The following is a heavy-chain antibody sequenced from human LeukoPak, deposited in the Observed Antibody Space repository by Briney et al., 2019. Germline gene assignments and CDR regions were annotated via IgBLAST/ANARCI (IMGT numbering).Heavy chain of an antibody. CDR3: ARDPPYGMDV. J-gene: IGHJ6*02. V-gene: IGHV3-21*01. Sequence: GGSLRLSCAASGFTFSNAWMSWVRQAPGKGLEWVSSISSSSSYIYYADSVKGRFTISRDNAKNSLYLQMNSLRAEGTAVYYCARDPPYGMDVWGQGTTVTVSS. CDR2: ISSSSSYI. CDR1: GFTFSNAW.